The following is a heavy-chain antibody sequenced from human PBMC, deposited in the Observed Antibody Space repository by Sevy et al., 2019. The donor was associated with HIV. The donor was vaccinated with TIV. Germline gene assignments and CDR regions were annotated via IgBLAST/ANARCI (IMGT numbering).Heavy chain of an antibody. J-gene: IGHJ3*02. V-gene: IGHV4-59*01. CDR1: GGSISSYY. D-gene: IGHD3-10*01. CDR3: ARDRSDVLLWFGDPVGAFDI. CDR2: IYYSGST. Sequence: SETLSLTCTVSGGSISSYYWSWIRQPPGKGLEWIGYIYYSGSTNYNPSLKSRVTISVDTSKNQFSLKLSSVTAADTAMYYCARDRSDVLLWFGDPVGAFDIWGQGTMVTVSS.